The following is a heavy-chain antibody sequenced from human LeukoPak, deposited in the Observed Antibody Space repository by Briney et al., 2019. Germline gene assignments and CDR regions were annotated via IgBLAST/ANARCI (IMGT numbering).Heavy chain of an antibody. D-gene: IGHD6-13*01. CDR1: GFSLSTSGVG. Sequence: ESGPTLVNPTQTLTLTCTFSGFSLSTSGVGVGWIRQPPGKALEWLALIYWDDDKRYSPSLKSRLTITKDTSKNQVVLTMTNMDPVDTATYYCAHRPYSDNFRRPNWFDPWGQGTLVTVSS. J-gene: IGHJ5*02. V-gene: IGHV2-5*02. CDR3: AHRPYSDNFRRPNWFDP. CDR2: IYWDDDK.